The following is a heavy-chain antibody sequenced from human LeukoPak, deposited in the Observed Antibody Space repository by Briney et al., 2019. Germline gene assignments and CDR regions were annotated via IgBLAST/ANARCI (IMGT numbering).Heavy chain of an antibody. J-gene: IGHJ4*02. CDR2: ISYDGSNK. V-gene: IGHV3-30-3*01. Sequence: PGGSLRLSCAASGFTFSSYATHWVRQAPGKGLEWVAVISYDGSNKYYADSVKGRFTISRDNSKNTLYLQMNSLRAEDTAVYYCARAIAVAGTGFDYWGQGTLVTVSS. CDR1: GFTFSSYA. D-gene: IGHD6-19*01. CDR3: ARAIAVAGTGFDY.